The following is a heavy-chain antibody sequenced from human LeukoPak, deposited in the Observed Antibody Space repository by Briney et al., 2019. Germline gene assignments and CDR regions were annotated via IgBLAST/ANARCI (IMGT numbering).Heavy chain of an antibody. Sequence: GGSLRLSCAASGFTFSSYEMNWVRQAPGKGLEWVSAISGSGGSTYYADSVKGRFTISRDNSKNTLYLQMNSLRAEDTAVYYCAKVRYFDWLEAFDYWGQGTLVTVSS. V-gene: IGHV3-23*01. CDR3: AKVRYFDWLEAFDY. J-gene: IGHJ4*02. CDR2: ISGSGGST. CDR1: GFTFSSYE. D-gene: IGHD3-9*01.